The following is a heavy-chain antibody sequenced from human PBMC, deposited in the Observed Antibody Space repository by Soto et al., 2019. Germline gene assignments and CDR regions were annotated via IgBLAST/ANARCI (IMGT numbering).Heavy chain of an antibody. Sequence: PGGSLRLSCAASGFTFSSYWMSWVRQAPGKGLEWVANIKQDGSEKYYVDSVKGRFTISRDNAKNSLYLQMNSLRAEDTAVYYCASCGGFVPLSARIVGDDYWGQGTLVTVSS. D-gene: IGHD3-22*01. CDR3: ASCGGFVPLSARIVGDDY. J-gene: IGHJ4*02. CDR1: GFTFSSYW. V-gene: IGHV3-7*03. CDR2: IKQDGSEK.